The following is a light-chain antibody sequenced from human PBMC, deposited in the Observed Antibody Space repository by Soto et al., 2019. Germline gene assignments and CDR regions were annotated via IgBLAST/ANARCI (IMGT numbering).Light chain of an antibody. CDR3: QQYNDWPLFT. CDR2: GTS. Sequence: EIVMTQSPATLSVSPGERATLSCRASQSVAGNLAWYQQIPGQAHRLLIYGTSTRATGIPTRFSGSGSGTECTLTITSLLSEDFAVYYCQQYNDWPLFTFGPGTKVYI. CDR1: QSVAGN. J-gene: IGKJ3*01. V-gene: IGKV3-15*01.